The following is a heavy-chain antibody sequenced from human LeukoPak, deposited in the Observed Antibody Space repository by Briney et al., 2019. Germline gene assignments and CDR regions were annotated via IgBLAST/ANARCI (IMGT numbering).Heavy chain of an antibody. J-gene: IGHJ4*02. D-gene: IGHD3-22*01. CDR1: GFTFSSYG. Sequence: GGSLRLSCAPSGFTFSSYGMHWVRHAPGKGREWVAVIWYDGSNKYYADSVKGRFTISRDNSKNTLYLQMNSLRAEDTAVYYCAKGGYYDSSGALRNYWGQGTLVTVSS. CDR3: AKGGYYDSSGALRNY. CDR2: IWYDGSNK. V-gene: IGHV3-33*06.